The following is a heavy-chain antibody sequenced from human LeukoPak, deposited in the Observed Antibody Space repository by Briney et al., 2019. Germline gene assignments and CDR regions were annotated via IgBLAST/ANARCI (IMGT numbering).Heavy chain of an antibody. D-gene: IGHD3-10*01. CDR2: INWKTGAT. V-gene: IGHV3-20*04. CDR1: GFSFDDYG. J-gene: IGHJ4*02. Sequence: GGSLRLSCAASGFSFDDYGMSWVRQAPGKGLEWLSGINWKTGATGYPDSVKGRFTISKDNTKNSLYLQMNSLRAEDTAFYYCARETSARGVSTHWGQGTLVTVSS. CDR3: ARETSARGVSTH.